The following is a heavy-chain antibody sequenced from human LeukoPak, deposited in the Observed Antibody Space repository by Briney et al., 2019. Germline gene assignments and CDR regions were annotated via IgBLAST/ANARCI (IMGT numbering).Heavy chain of an antibody. J-gene: IGHJ4*02. CDR1: GGSISSSTYY. CDR3: ARETRGYSYGPYFDY. Sequence: SETLSLTCTVSGGSISSSTYYWGWIRQPPGKGLEWIGSIYYSGSAYSNPSLKCRVTISVDTSKNQFSLKLNSVTAADTAVYYCARETRGYSYGPYFDYWGQGTLVTVSS. D-gene: IGHD5-18*01. CDR2: IYYSGSA. V-gene: IGHV4-39*07.